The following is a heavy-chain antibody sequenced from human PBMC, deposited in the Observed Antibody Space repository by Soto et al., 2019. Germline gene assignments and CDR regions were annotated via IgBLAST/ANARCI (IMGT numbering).Heavy chain of an antibody. CDR3: ARELSTMIRAYN. J-gene: IGHJ4*02. Sequence: EVQLVESGGGLVKPGGSLRLSCAASGFTFSSHNIYWFRQPPGKGLEWVSSIGTSDSSIYYADSVRGRFTISKDNAKNSVYLQMYSLRAEDTAIYHCARELSTMIRAYNWSQGTLVTVSS. D-gene: IGHD3-10*01. CDR2: IGTSDSSI. CDR1: GFTFSSHN. V-gene: IGHV3-21*02.